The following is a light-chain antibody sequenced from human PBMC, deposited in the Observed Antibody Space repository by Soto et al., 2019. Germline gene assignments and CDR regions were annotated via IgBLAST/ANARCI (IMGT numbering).Light chain of an antibody. V-gene: IGKV1-5*01. CDR3: QQYNSYSLT. Sequence: DIQMTQSPSTLSASVGDRVTITCRASQSISSWLAWYQQKPGKAPKVLIYDASSLESGVPSRFSGSGSGTEFTLTISSLQPDDLATYYCQQYNSYSLTFGGGTKLDIK. J-gene: IGKJ4*01. CDR2: DAS. CDR1: QSISSW.